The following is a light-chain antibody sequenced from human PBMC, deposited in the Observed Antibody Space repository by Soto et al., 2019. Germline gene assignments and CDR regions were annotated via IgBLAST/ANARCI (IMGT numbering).Light chain of an antibody. CDR3: QQTYSTPPT. CDR2: AAS. J-gene: IGKJ1*01. CDR1: QGIRND. V-gene: IGKV1-6*01. Sequence: AIEMTQSPSSLSASVGDRVTITCRASQGIRNDLGWYQQKPGKAPKLLIYAASSLQSGVPSRFSGDGSGTDFTLTISSLQPEDFATYYCQQTYSTPPTFGQGTKVDIK.